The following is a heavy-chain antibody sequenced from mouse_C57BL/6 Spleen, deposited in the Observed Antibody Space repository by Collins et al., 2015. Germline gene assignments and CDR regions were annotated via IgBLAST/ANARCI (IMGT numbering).Heavy chain of an antibody. CDR2: IYPGSGST. J-gene: IGHJ2*01. CDR3: ARPPTTVVAPYYFDY. CDR1: GYTFTSYW. V-gene: IGHV1-55*01. Sequence: QVQLQQPGAELVKPGASVKMSCKAPGYTFTSYWITWVKQRPGQGLEWIGDIYPGSGSTNYNEKFKSKATLTVDTSSSTAYMQLSSLTSEDSAVYYCARPPTTVVAPYYFDYWGQGTTLTVSS. D-gene: IGHD1-1*01.